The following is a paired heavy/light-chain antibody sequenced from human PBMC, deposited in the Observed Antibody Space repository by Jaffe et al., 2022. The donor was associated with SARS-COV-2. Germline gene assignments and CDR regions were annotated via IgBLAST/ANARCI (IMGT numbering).Heavy chain of an antibody. D-gene: IGHD3-22*01. CDR1: GFTFSSYA. Sequence: QVQLVESGGGVVQPGRSLRLSCAASGFTFSSYAMHWVRQAPGKGLEWVAVISYDGSNKYYADSVKGRFTISRDNSKNTLYLQMNSLRAEDTAVYYCAREGYYDSSGYFYYYYGMDVWGQGTTVTVSS. J-gene: IGHJ6*02. CDR2: ISYDGSNK. CDR3: AREGYYDSSGYFYYYYGMDV. V-gene: IGHV3-30-3*01.
Light chain of an antibody. V-gene: IGKV4-1*01. CDR2: WAS. CDR1: QSVLYSSNNKNY. Sequence: DIVMTQSPDSLAVSLGERATINCKSSQSVLYSSNNKNYLAWYQQKPGQPPKLLIYWASTRESGVPDRFSGSGSGTDFTLTISSLQAEDVAVYYCQQYYSRTYTFGQGTKLEIK. J-gene: IGKJ2*01. CDR3: QQYYSRTYT.